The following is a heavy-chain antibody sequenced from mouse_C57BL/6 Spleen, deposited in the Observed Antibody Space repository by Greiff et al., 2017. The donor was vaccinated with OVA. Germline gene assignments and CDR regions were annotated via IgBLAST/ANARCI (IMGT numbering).Heavy chain of an antibody. CDR1: GYTFTSYW. CDR2: IYPSDSET. CDR3: AREPYDSGLYYAMDY. Sequence: QVQLKQPGAELVRPGSSVKLSCKASGYTFTSYWMDWVKQRPGQGLEWIGNIYPSDSETNYNQKFKDKATLTADTSSSTAYMQLSSLTSEDSAVYYDAREPYDSGLYYAMDYWGQGTSVTVSS. V-gene: IGHV1-61*01. J-gene: IGHJ4*01. D-gene: IGHD2-3*01.